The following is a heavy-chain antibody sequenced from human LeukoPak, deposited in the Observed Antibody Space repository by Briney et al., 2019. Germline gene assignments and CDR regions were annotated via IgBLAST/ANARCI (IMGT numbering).Heavy chain of an antibody. CDR2: ISASGAVP. CDR3: ARSLIVASEDY. Sequence: KPGGSLRLSCAASGFRFDSFYMGWIRQVPGKGLDYIALISASGAVPYYAESVKGRFTISRDNAENSVSLQMNSMSADDTAVYYCARSLIVASEDYWGQGTLVTVSS. D-gene: IGHD3-22*01. J-gene: IGHJ4*02. V-gene: IGHV3-11*04. CDR1: GFRFDSFY.